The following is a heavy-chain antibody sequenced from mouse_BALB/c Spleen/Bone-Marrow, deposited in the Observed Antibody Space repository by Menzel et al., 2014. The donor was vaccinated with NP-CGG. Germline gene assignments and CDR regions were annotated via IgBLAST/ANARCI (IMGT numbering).Heavy chain of an antibody. CDR3: TRRPLQANSYFDC. CDR1: GFTFSSYG. CDR2: ISSGGSST. Sequence: EVMLVESGGDLVKPGGSPKLSCVASGFTFSSYGMSWVRQTPDKRLEWVATISSGGSSTYYPASVKGRFTISRDNAKSTLYLQMSSLNSEDTAMYYCTRRPLQANSYFDCWGQGTTLTVSS. J-gene: IGHJ2*01. D-gene: IGHD3-2*02. V-gene: IGHV5-6*02.